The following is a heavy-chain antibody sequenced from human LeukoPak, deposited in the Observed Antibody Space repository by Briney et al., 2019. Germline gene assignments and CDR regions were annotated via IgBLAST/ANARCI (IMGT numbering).Heavy chain of an antibody. CDR1: GGSFSGYY. J-gene: IGHJ4*02. Sequence: SETLSLTCAVYGGSFSGYYWSWIRQPPGKGLEWIGEINHSGSTNYNPSLKSRVTISVDTSKNQFSLKLSSVTAADTAVYYCARGQVGATPKYYFDYRGQGTLVTVSS. D-gene: IGHD1-26*01. CDR3: ARGQVGATPKYYFDY. CDR2: INHSGST. V-gene: IGHV4-34*01.